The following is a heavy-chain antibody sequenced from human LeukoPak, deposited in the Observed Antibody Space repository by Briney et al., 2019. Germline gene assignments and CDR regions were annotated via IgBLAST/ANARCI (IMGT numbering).Heavy chain of an antibody. V-gene: IGHV1-2*02. D-gene: IGHD2-2*01. J-gene: IGHJ6*03. CDR2: INPNSGGT. CDR1: GYTFTGYY. CDR3: ARDGCSSTSCYPYYYYYYYMDV. Sequence: ASVKVSCKASGYTFTGYYMHWVRQAPGQGLEWMGWINPNSGGTNYAQKFQGRVTMTRDTSISTAYMGLSRLRSDDTAVYYCARDGCSSTSCYPYYYYYYYMDVWGKGTTVTVSS.